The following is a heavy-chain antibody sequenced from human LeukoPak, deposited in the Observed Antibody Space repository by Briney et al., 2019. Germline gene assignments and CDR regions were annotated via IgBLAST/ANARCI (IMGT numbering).Heavy chain of an antibody. V-gene: IGHV3-30*18. CDR2: ISYDGSKK. CDR1: GFILGDYG. Sequence: GGSLRLSCAAFGFILGDYGMHWVRQAPGKGLEWVAVISYDGSKKIYADSVKGRFSISRDNSESTMHLQMNSLRAEDTAVYYCAKAPSDYWGQGTLVTVSS. J-gene: IGHJ4*02. CDR3: AKAPSDY.